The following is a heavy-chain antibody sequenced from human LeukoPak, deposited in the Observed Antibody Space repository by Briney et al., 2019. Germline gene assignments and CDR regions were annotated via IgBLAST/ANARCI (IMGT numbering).Heavy chain of an antibody. CDR2: IIPIFGPA. Sequence: SVKVSCKASGGTFSSYTISWVRQAPGQGLEWMGGIIPIFGPANYAQKFQGRVTMTTDASTSTAYMELSSLRSEDTAVYYCARENIVVVPAAIRYFDYWGQGTLVTVSS. CDR1: GGTFSSYT. J-gene: IGHJ4*02. D-gene: IGHD2-2*01. CDR3: ARENIVVVPAAIRYFDY. V-gene: IGHV1-69*05.